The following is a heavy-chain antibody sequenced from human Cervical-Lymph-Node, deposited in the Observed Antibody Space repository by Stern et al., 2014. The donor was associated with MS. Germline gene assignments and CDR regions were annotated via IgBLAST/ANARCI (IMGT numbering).Heavy chain of an antibody. J-gene: IGHJ4*02. CDR2: IYPYASDT. Sequence: VQLGQSGAEVKKPGESLKISCKLSGYSFTIYYIAWVRQMPGKGLEWMGVIYPYASDTTYSPSFQGQVTISADKSITTAYLQWSSLRASDTAMYYCARHVQGFDYWGQGTLVTVSS. V-gene: IGHV5-51*01. CDR3: ARHVQGFDY. CDR1: GYSFTIYY.